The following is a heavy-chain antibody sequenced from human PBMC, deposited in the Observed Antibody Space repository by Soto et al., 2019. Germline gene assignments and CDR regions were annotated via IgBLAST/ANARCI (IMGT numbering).Heavy chain of an antibody. CDR1: GGSISSGGYS. V-gene: IGHV4-30-2*01. D-gene: IGHD5-18*01. CDR2: IYHSGST. CDR3: ARASLQLNFDY. J-gene: IGHJ4*02. Sequence: SETLSLTCAVSGGSISSGGYSWSWIRQPPGKGLEWIGYIYHSGSTYYNPSLKSRVTISVGRSKNQFSLKLSSVTAADTAVYYCARASLQLNFDYWGQGTLVTVSS.